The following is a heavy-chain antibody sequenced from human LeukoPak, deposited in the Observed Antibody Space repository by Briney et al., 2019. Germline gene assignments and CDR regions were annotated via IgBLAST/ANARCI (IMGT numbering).Heavy chain of an antibody. D-gene: IGHD3-22*01. CDR2: ISAYNGNT. V-gene: IGHV1-18*01. CDR3: AREYRITTIPDAFGI. Sequence: ASVKVSCKASGYTFTSYDISWVRQAPGQGLEWMGWISAYNGNTNYAQKLQGRVTMTTDTSTNTAYMELRSLRSDDTAVYYCAREYRITTIPDAFGIWGQGTVVTVSS. J-gene: IGHJ3*02. CDR1: GYTFTSYD.